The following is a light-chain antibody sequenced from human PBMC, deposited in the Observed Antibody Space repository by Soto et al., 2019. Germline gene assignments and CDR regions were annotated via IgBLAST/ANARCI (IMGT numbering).Light chain of an antibody. CDR1: QSISSF. CDR3: QQSYSTPIT. V-gene: IGKV1-39*01. J-gene: IGKJ5*01. Sequence: DIQMTQSPSSLSASIGDRVTITCRASQSISSFLNWYQQKPGKAPKLLIYAASSLQGGVPSRLSGSGSGTDFTLTIGSLQPEDFATYYCQQSYSTPITFGQGTRLEIK. CDR2: AAS.